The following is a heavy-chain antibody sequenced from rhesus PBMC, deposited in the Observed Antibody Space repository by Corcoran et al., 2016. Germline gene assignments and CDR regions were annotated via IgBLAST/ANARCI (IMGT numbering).Heavy chain of an antibody. CDR3: ARVPLLQYLDWLLSYFDY. CDR1: GYTFTDYY. Sequence: QVQLVQSGAEVKKPGSSVKVSCKASGYTFTDYYMHWLRQAPRQGLEWMGWINPYNGNTKYAQKCQGRVTMTRDTSTSTAYIELSSLRSEDTAVYYCARVPLLQYLDWLLSYFDYWGQGVLVTVSS. V-gene: IGHV1S2*01. D-gene: IGHD3-3*01. CDR2: INPYNGNT. J-gene: IGHJ4*01.